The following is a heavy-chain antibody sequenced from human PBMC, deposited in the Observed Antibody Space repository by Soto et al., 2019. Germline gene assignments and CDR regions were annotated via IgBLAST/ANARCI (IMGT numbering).Heavy chain of an antibody. Sequence: SSVNVACKSCGLGDCGDPGGCGVHADGQGLEWMGGIIPIFGTANYAQKFQGRVTITADESTSTAYMELSSLRSEDTAVYYFARGRYSGYDIFNFDFWGQGTLVTVSS. D-gene: IGHD5-12*01. CDR1: GLGDCGDP. J-gene: IGHJ4*02. CDR2: IIPIFGTA. V-gene: IGHV1-69*13. CDR3: ARGRYSGYDIFNFDF.